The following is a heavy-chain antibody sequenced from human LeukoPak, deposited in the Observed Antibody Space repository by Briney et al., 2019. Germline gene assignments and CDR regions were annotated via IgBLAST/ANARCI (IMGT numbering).Heavy chain of an antibody. Sequence: SEAVSVTCTVSGGTISSYYWNWIRQPAGKELEWMGRIYTSGSTNYTPHLKSRVPISIDTSKNQFSLKLRSVTAADTAVYYCARDSGLNPQRSEYFQHWGQGILVTVSS. CDR2: IYTSGST. J-gene: IGHJ1*01. V-gene: IGHV4-4*07. D-gene: IGHD3-16*01. CDR1: GGTISSYY. CDR3: ARDSGLNPQRSEYFQH.